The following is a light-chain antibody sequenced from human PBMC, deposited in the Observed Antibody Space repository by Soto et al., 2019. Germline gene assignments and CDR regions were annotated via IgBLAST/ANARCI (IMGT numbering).Light chain of an antibody. CDR3: SSYKTGSTVGVV. CDR1: SSDVGGYNY. Sequence: QSALTQPASVSGSPGQSITISCTGTSSDVGGYNYVSWYQQHPGKAPKLMIYEVTNRPSGVSNRFSGSKSGNTASLTISGLQAEDEADYYCSSYKTGSTVGVVFGGGTKLTVL. J-gene: IGLJ2*01. V-gene: IGLV2-14*01. CDR2: EVT.